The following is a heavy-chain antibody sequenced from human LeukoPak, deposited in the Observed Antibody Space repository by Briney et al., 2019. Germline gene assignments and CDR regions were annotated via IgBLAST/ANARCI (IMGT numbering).Heavy chain of an antibody. CDR3: ASWDQADSYSSRGHFDY. Sequence: GASVKVSCKASGGAFSSYAISWVRQAPGQGLEWMGGIIPIFGTANYAQKFQGRVTITADESTSTAYMELSSLRSEDTAVYYCASWDQADSYSSRGHFDYWGQGTLVTVSS. CDR1: GGAFSSYA. D-gene: IGHD6-13*01. CDR2: IIPIFGTA. V-gene: IGHV1-69*13. J-gene: IGHJ4*02.